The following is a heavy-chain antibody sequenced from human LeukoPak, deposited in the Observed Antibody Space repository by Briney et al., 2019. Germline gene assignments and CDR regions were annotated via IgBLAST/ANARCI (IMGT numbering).Heavy chain of an antibody. CDR2: VNEVGGT. J-gene: IGHJ5*02. Sequence: SETLSLTCAVYIDSFSNYHWNWIRQTPSKGLEWIGEVNEVGGTNISPSLRNRVILSVDTSKNQFFLKLISVTVADTAVYYCARGQGATVPQVGKNWFDPWGLGTRVTVSS. D-gene: IGHD1-26*01. CDR3: ARGQGATVPQVGKNWFDP. CDR1: IDSFSNYH. V-gene: IGHV4-34*01.